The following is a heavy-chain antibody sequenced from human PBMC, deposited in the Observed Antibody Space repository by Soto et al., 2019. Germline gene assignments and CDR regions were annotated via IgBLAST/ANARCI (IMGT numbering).Heavy chain of an antibody. CDR2: ISYSGST. CDR3: ASSSRHCSSTSCPSLYYYYYGMDV. CDR1: GGSISSGDYY. J-gene: IGHJ6*02. Sequence: QVQLQESGPGLVKASQTLSLTCTVSGGSISSGDYYWNWIRQPPGKGLEWIGYISYSGSTYYNPSLKSRVTISVDTSKSHFSLKLSSVTAADTAVYYCASSSRHCSSTSCPSLYYYYYGMDVWGQGTTVTVSS. D-gene: IGHD2-2*01. V-gene: IGHV4-30-4*01.